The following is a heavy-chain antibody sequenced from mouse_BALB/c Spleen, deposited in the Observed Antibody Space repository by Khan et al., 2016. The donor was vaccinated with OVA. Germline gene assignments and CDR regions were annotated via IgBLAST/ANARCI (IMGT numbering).Heavy chain of an antibody. CDR1: GYSITSDYA. Sequence: VQLKQSGPGLVKPSQSLSLTCTVTGYSITSDYAWNWIRQFPGNKLEWMGYISYSGSTNYNPSLKSRIFITRDTSKNQFFLQLNSVTTEDTATYDCARYCCRKKYKIEYWGQGTTLTVSS. V-gene: IGHV3-2*02. J-gene: IGHJ4*01. CDR2: ISYSGST. CDR3: ARYCCRKKYKIEY. D-gene: IGHD1-3*01.